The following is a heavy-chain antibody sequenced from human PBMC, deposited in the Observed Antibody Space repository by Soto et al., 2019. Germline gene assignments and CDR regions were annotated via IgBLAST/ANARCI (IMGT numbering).Heavy chain of an antibody. CDR2: ISAYNGNT. D-gene: IGHD6-13*01. V-gene: IGHV1-18*04. CDR3: AAAIAAAPAPFYGMDV. CDR1: GYTFTSYG. J-gene: IGHJ6*02. Sequence: QVQLVQSGAEVKTPGASVKVSCKASGYTFTSYGISWVRQAPGQGLEWMGWISAYNGNTNYAQKLQGRVTMTTDTSTSTADMELRSLRSDDTAVYYCAAAIAAAPAPFYGMDVWGQGTTVTVSS.